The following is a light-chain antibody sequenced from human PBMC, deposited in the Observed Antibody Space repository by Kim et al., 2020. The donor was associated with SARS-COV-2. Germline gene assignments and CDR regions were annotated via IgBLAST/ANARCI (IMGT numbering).Light chain of an antibody. V-gene: IGLV2-14*03. J-gene: IGLJ1*01. CDR2: DVS. Sequence: QSALTQPASVSGSPGQSITISCTGTSSDVGGYNFVSWYQQYPGKAPKLMIYDVSDRPSGVSNRFSGSKSGNTASLTISGLQAEDEADYFCTSYRSSTLFVFGTGTKVTVL. CDR3: TSYRSSTLFV. CDR1: SSDVGGYNF.